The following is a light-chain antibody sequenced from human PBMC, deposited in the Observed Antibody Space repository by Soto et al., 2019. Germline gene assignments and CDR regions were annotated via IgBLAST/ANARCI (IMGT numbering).Light chain of an antibody. CDR3: QQSYTIPYT. J-gene: IGKJ2*01. Sequence: DIQMTQSPSSLPASVGDRVTLTCRASQSISTYLNWYQHKPGKAPKLLIYAASSLQSGVPSRLSGSGSGTDFTLTISSLQPEECATYYCQQSYTIPYTFGQGTKLEIK. V-gene: IGKV1-39*01. CDR1: QSISTY. CDR2: AAS.